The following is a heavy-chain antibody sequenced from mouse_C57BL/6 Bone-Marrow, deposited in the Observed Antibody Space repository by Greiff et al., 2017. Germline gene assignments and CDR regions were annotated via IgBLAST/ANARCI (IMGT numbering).Heavy chain of an antibody. Sequence: QVQLQQSGPELVMPGASVKLSCKASGYTFTSYWMHWVKQRPGQGLEWIGEIDPSDSYTNYNQKFKGKSTLTVDKSSSTAYMQLSRLTSEDSAVXYCAREYYCGRGACGYFEVWGTGTTVTVSS. J-gene: IGHJ1*03. CDR3: AREYYCGRGACGYFEV. CDR2: IDPSDSYT. CDR1: GYTFTSYW. V-gene: IGHV1-69*01. D-gene: IGHD1-1*01.